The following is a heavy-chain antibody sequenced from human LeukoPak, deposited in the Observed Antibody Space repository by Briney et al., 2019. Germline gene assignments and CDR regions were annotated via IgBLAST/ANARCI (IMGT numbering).Heavy chain of an antibody. CDR2: ISAYNGNT. V-gene: IGHV1-18*01. J-gene: IGHJ4*02. CDR1: GYTFTSYG. CDR3: ARDVRGSGDY. Sequence: GASVKVSCKASGYTFTSYGISWVRQAPGQGLEWMGWISAYNGNTNYAQKFQGRVTMTRNTSISTAYMELSSLRSEDTAVYYCARDVRGSGDYWGQGTLVTVSS. D-gene: IGHD6-25*01.